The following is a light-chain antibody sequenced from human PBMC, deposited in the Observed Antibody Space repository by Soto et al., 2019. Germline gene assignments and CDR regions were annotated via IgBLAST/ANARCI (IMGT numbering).Light chain of an antibody. CDR3: AAWDDILNGYV. CDR2: SNY. J-gene: IGLJ1*01. Sequence: QSVLTQPPSASGTPGQRVTISCSGSSSNIESNTVTWYQQLPGTAPKLVIYSNYDRPSGVPDRFTGSTSGTSASLVIRGLQSDDEADYYRAAWDDILNGYVFGGGTKLTVL. CDR1: SSNIESNT. V-gene: IGLV1-44*01.